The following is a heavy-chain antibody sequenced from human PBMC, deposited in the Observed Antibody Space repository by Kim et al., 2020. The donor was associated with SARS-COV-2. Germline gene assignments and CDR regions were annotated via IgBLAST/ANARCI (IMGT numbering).Heavy chain of an antibody. V-gene: IGHV1-8*01. D-gene: IGHD3-22*01. Sequence: AQKFQGRVTMTRNTSISTAYMELSSLRSEDTAVYYCARVGQRDSSDFDYWGQGTLVTVSS. CDR3: ARVGQRDSSDFDY. J-gene: IGHJ4*02.